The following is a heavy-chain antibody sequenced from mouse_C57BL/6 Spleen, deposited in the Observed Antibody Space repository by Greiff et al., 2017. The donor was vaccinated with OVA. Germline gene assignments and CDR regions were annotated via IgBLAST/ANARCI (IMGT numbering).Heavy chain of an antibody. J-gene: IGHJ3*01. D-gene: IGHD3-3*01. CDR2: SRNKANDYTT. CDR3: ASDAGGRFAC. Sequence: EVQLVESGGGLVQSGRSLRLSCATSGFTFSDFYMEWVRQAPGKGLEWIAASRNKANDYTTAYSASVKGRFIVSRDTSQSNLYLQMNALIAEDTAIYYCASDAGGRFACWGQGTLVTVSA. V-gene: IGHV7-1*01. CDR1: GFTFSDFY.